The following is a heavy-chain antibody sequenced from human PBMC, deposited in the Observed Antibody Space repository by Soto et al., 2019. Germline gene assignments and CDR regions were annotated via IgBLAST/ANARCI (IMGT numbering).Heavy chain of an antibody. CDR3: AREGGTYNGGGYFDY. CDR2: ILHDGNTE. V-gene: IGHV3-30-3*01. D-gene: IGHD1-7*01. Sequence: LRLSCAASGFTFGSSIMHWVRQAPGKGLEWVAFILHDGNTEYYADSVKGRFTISRDNSRDTLYLQMNSLRAEDTAVYHCAREGGTYNGGGYFDYWGQGTLVTVSS. J-gene: IGHJ4*02. CDR1: GFTFGSSI.